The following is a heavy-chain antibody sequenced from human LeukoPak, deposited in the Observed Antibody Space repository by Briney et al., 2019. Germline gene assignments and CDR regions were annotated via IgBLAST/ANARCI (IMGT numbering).Heavy chain of an antibody. CDR1: GFAFSSSW. Sequence: GGSLRLSCAASGFAFSSSWMHWVRQAPGRGLVWVSRINEDGTGTSYADSVKGRFTISRDNSKNTLYLQMNSLRAEDTAVYYCAKAVGNYYDSSGFQHWGQGTLVTVSS. CDR2: INEDGTGT. J-gene: IGHJ1*01. V-gene: IGHV3-74*01. D-gene: IGHD3-22*01. CDR3: AKAVGNYYDSSGFQH.